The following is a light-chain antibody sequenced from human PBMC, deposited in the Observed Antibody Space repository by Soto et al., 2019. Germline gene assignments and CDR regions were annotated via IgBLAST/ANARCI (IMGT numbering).Light chain of an antibody. Sequence: IRMSHSASTVSASVGDRVTITSRASQSISSWLAWYQQKPGKAPKLMIYNAYSVESGVPSRFSGSGSGTEFTLTISSLQPDDFATYYCQQYNSYSRTFGQGTKVDIK. J-gene: IGKJ1*01. CDR3: QQYNSYSRT. CDR1: QSISSW. CDR2: NAY. V-gene: IGKV1-5*03.